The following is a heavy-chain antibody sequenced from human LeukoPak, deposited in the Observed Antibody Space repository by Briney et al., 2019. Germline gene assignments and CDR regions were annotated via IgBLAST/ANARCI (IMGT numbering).Heavy chain of an antibody. Sequence: ASVKVSCKASGYTFTGYYMHWVRQAPGQGLEWMGWINPNSGGTNYAQKFRGRVTMTRDTSISTAYMELSRLRSDDTAVYYCASSLWSGYYTVDYWGQGTLVTVSS. CDR2: INPNSGGT. J-gene: IGHJ4*02. V-gene: IGHV1-2*02. CDR1: GYTFTGYY. D-gene: IGHD3-3*01. CDR3: ASSLWSGYYTVDY.